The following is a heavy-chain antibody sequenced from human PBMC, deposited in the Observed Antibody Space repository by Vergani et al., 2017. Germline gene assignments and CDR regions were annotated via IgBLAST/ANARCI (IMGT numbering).Heavy chain of an antibody. CDR1: GFTFSSND. CDR2: IGVDRDR. V-gene: IGHV3-13*01. Sequence: VESGGGLVQPGGSLRLSCTVSGFTFSSNDFHWVRQTAGKGLEWVSSIGVDRDRYYSDSVKGRFTISRDNGQSYLYLDMDNLRVEDTAVYFCAKEFCGTGNCYGWNHLEVWGEGTSVTVSS. CDR3: AKEFCGTGNCYGWNHLEV. D-gene: IGHD1-1*01. J-gene: IGHJ6*04.